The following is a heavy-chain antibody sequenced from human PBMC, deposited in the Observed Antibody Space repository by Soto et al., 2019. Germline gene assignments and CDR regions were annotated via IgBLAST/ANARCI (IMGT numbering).Heavy chain of an antibody. D-gene: IGHD3-3*01. J-gene: IGHJ4*02. CDR2: ISYDGSNK. V-gene: IGHV3-30*18. CDR3: AKDGYYDFWSSYFDY. CDR1: GLTFSSYG. Sequence: GGSLRPSCAPSGLTFSSYGMHWVRQAPGKGLEWVAVISYDGSNKYYADSVKGRFTISRDNSKNTLYLQMNSLRAEDTAVYYCAKDGYYDFWSSYFDYWGQGTLVTVSS.